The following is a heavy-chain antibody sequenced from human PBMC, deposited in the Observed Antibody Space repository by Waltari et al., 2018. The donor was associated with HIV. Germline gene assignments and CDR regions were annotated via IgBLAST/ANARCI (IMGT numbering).Heavy chain of an antibody. J-gene: IGHJ3*02. Sequence: QVQLVQSGPEVKKPGASVKLSCKASGHTFINSGITWVRQAPGQGPEWMGWIIAYNANTNYAQKLQGRVSMTTETSTSTAYMELRSLRSDDTAVYYCARVKRKYFDSSGLHAFDIWGQGTMVTVS. V-gene: IGHV1-18*01. CDR1: GHTFINSG. CDR3: ARVKRKYFDSSGLHAFDI. D-gene: IGHD3-22*01. CDR2: IIAYNANT.